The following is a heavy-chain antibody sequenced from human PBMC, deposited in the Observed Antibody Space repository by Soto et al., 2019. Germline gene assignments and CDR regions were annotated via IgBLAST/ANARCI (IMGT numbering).Heavy chain of an antibody. Sequence: QVHLQEPGPGLVKPSQTLSLTCTFSGGSISSGGYYWSWIRQHPGKGLEWIGSIYHSGTTYYNPSLRCRLTVSVETSKNQFALKLTSVTAANTAVYSFARVRGNQPLGWFDPWGQGTLVTVSS. J-gene: IGHJ5*02. CDR3: ARVRGNQPLGWFDP. D-gene: IGHD2-2*01. CDR1: GGSISSGGYY. CDR2: IYHSGTT. V-gene: IGHV4-31*03.